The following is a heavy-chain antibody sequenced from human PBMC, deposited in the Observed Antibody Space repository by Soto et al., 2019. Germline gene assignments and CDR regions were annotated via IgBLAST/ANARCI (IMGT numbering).Heavy chain of an antibody. CDR1: GGSMNRYY. D-gene: IGHD6-19*01. Sequence: QVQLQESGPGLVRPSETLSLTCTVSGGSMNRYYWSWIRQTPEKGLEWIGYIYYTGSTKYNPSLKSRVTISGDMSKNQFYLKLSSVTAADTAVYYCATTVDADAYSCFDPWGQGTLVTVSS. CDR3: ATTVDADAYSCFDP. V-gene: IGHV4-59*01. CDR2: IYYTGST. J-gene: IGHJ5*02.